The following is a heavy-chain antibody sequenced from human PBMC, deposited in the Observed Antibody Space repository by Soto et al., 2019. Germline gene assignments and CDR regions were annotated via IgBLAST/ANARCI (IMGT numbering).Heavy chain of an antibody. CDR1: GFTFNAFD. V-gene: IGHV3-30-3*01. D-gene: IGHD6-19*01. CDR2: SSYDGDTK. CDR3: TRDWSAVIGTPFDL. Sequence: QLQLVESGGGVVQPAKSLRLSCEASGFTFNAFDMHWVRQSPGKGLEWVATSSYDGDTKYYANSVKGRFTISRDNSRNTLDLHMNSLRAEDTAMYYCTRDWSAVIGTPFDLWGQGTMVVVSS. J-gene: IGHJ3*01.